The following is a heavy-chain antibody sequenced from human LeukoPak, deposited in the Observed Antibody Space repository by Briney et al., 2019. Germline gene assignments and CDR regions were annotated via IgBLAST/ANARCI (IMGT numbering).Heavy chain of an antibody. D-gene: IGHD3-10*01. CDR3: ARDYGSGSPWYFDF. Sequence: GGSMRLSCAASGFTFSRYSMNWVRQAPGKGLEWVSYVSTSSSRTHYADSVKGRFTISRDNAKNSLYLQMNSLRDEDTAVYYCARDYGSGSPWYFDFWGQGTLVTVSS. CDR1: GFTFSRYS. J-gene: IGHJ4*02. CDR2: VSTSSSRT. V-gene: IGHV3-48*02.